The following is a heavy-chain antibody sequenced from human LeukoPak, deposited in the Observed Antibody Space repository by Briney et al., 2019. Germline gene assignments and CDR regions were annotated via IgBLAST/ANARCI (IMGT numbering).Heavy chain of an antibody. CDR2: IYTSGST. CDR3: ARDTQNDYGDLNWFDP. Sequence: SETLSLTCTVSGGSLSSGSCYWSWIRQPAGTGLEWIGRIYTSGSTNYNPSLKSRVTISLDTSKNQFSLKLSSVTAADTAVYYCARDTQNDYGDLNWFDPWGQGTLVTVSS. J-gene: IGHJ5*02. V-gene: IGHV4-61*02. D-gene: IGHD4-17*01. CDR1: GGSLSSGSCY.